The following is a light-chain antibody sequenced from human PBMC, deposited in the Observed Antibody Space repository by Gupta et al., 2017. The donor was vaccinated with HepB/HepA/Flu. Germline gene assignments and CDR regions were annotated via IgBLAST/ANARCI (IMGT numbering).Light chain of an antibody. V-gene: IGLV2-14*01. J-gene: IGLJ1*01. CDR3: SSYTSSSTPLNV. CDR2: DVS. Sequence: QSALTQPPSVSGSPGQSITISCTGTSSDVGGYNYVSWYQQHPGKAPKLMIYDVSNRPSGVSNRFSGSKSGNTASLTISGLQAEDEADYYCSSYTSSSTPLNVFGTGTKVTVL. CDR1: SSDVGGYNY.